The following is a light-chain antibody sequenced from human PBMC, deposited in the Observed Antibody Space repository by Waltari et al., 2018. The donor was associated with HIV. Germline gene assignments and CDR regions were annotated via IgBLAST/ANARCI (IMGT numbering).Light chain of an antibody. CDR3: CSYAGSSTYVV. Sequence: QSALTQPASVSGSPGQSITISCTGTSSDVGSYNVVSWYQQHPGKAPKLMIYEVSQRPSGVSNRFSGSKSGNTASLTISGLQAEDEADYHCCSYAGSSTYVVFGGGTKLTVL. J-gene: IGLJ2*01. CDR1: SSDVGSYNV. V-gene: IGLV2-23*02. CDR2: EVS.